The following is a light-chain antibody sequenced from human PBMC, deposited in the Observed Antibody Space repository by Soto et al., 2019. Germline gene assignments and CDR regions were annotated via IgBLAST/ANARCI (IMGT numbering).Light chain of an antibody. CDR1: QAISNY. CDR2: GAK. J-gene: IGKJ1*01. CDR3: QQYDSSPRT. V-gene: IGKV1-39*01. Sequence: DIQMTQSPSFLSASVGDRVTITCRASQAISNYLNWYQQKPGKAPNLLIFGAKTLQSGVPSRFSGSGSGTDFTLTINRLEPEDFAVYYCQQYDSSPRTFGQGTKVDIK.